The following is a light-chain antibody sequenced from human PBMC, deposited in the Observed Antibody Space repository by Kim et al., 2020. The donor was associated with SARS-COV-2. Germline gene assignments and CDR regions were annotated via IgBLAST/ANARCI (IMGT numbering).Light chain of an antibody. V-gene: IGKV3-20*01. CDR1: QSVYGNY. CDR2: GAS. J-gene: IGKJ1*01. CDR3: QHYGSSWT. Sequence: EIVLTQSPGTLSLSPGERATLSCRASQSVYGNYLAWYVQKRGQAPRLLIYGASSRATGISDRFSGSGSGTDFTLTINSLQPDDFAVYYCQHYGSSWTFGKGTKVDIK.